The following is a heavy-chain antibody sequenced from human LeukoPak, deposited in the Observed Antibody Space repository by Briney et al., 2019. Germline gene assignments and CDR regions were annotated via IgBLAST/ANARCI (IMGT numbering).Heavy chain of an antibody. J-gene: IGHJ4*02. V-gene: IGHV3-23*01. D-gene: IGHD6-13*01. CDR1: GFTFGNYA. CDR2: ITGGGRNT. CDR3: AKTPGHTSSWQFDY. Sequence: GGSLRLSCAASGFTFGNYAMSWVRQAPGKGLEWVSTITGGGRNTYHADSVKGRFTISRDNSKNTLYLQMNSLRDEDTALYYCAKTPGHTSSWQFDYWGQGTLVTVSS.